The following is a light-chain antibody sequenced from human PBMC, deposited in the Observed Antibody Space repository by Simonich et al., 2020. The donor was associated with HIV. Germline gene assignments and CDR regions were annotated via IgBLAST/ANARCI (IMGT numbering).Light chain of an antibody. J-gene: IGKJ4*01. V-gene: IGKV1-5*03. Sequence: DIQMTQSPSSVSASVGDRVTITCRASQGISSWLAWYQQKPGKAPNLLIYKASTLQSGVPSRFSGSGSGTEFTLTINSLQPDDFATYYCQVFNTYSLSFGGGTRVEIK. CDR3: QVFNTYSLS. CDR1: QGISSW. CDR2: KAS.